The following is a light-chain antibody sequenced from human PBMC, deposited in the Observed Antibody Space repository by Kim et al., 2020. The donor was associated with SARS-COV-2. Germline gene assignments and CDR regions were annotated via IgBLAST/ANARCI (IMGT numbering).Light chain of an antibody. Sequence: ASVGDTITIPCRAPQTVGSWLAWYQQKPGTAPRLLIYSTSSLQSGAPSRFSGSGSGTVYTLTITSLQPEDFATYYCQQSYNFPRTFGQGTKVDIK. CDR3: QQSYNFPRT. CDR1: QTVGSW. CDR2: STS. V-gene: IGKV1D-12*01. J-gene: IGKJ1*01.